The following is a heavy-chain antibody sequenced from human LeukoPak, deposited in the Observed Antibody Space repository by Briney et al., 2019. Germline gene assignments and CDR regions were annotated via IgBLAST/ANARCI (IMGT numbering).Heavy chain of an antibody. CDR3: ARDLGHITLGSTYYHNWFDP. Sequence: SETLSLTCTVSGGSVSGYYWSWIRQPPGKGLEWIGYGATHYIPSLKSRVTISIDTSNNQFSLKMSSVIAADTAVYYCARDLGHITLGSTYYHNWFDPWGQGTLVTVSS. J-gene: IGHJ5*02. CDR1: GGSVSGYY. CDR2: GAT. D-gene: IGHD3-22*01. V-gene: IGHV4-59*02.